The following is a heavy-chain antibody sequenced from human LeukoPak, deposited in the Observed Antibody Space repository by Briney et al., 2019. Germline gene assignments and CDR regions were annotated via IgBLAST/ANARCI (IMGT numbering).Heavy chain of an antibody. CDR2: ISAYNGNT. J-gene: IGHJ5*02. V-gene: IGHV1-18*01. CDR3: ARSAVVIAHNADWFDP. D-gene: IGHD2-21*01. Sequence: ASMKVSCKASGYTFTSYGISWVRQAPGQGLEWMGWISAYNGNTNYAQKLQGRVTMTTDTSTSTAYMELRSLRSDDTAVYYCARSAVVIAHNADWFDPWGQGTLVTVSS. CDR1: GYTFTSYG.